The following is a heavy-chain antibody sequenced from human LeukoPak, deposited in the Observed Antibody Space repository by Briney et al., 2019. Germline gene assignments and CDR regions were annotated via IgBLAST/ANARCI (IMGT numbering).Heavy chain of an antibody. J-gene: IGHJ3*02. CDR1: GGTFSSYA. V-gene: IGHV1-46*01. Sequence: ASVKVSCXASGGTFSSYAISWVRRAPGQGLEWMGIINPSGGSTSYAQKFQGRVTMTRDTSTSTVYMELSSLRSEDTAVYYCARQSHSSREDAFDIWGQGTMVTVSS. D-gene: IGHD5-24*01. CDR3: ARQSHSSREDAFDI. CDR2: INPSGGST.